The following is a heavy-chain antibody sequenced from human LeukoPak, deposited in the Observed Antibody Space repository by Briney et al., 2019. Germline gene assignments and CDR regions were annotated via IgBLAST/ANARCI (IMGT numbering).Heavy chain of an antibody. D-gene: IGHD6-13*01. V-gene: IGHV1-2*02. CDR3: AREDSTPGTGTCDY. CDR2: INPNSGGT. J-gene: IGHJ4*02. Sequence: ASVKVSCKASGYTFSAYYMHWVRQAPGQGLEWMGWINPNSGGTNYAQRFQGRVTMARDTSINTAYMELSRLRSHDTAVYYCAREDSTPGTGTCDYWGQGTLVTVSS. CDR1: GYTFSAYY.